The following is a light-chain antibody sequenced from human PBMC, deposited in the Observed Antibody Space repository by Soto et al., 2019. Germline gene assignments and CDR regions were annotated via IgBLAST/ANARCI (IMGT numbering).Light chain of an antibody. CDR3: SSYTSSSTPYV. V-gene: IGLV2-14*01. CDR2: DVS. Sequence: QSALTQPASVSVSPGQSITISCTGTSSDGGGYNYVSWYQQHPGKAPKLMIYDVSNRPSGVSNRFSGSKSGNTASLTIPGLQDEDEADYYCSSYTSSSTPYVFGTGTKLTVL. CDR1: SSDGGGYNY. J-gene: IGLJ1*01.